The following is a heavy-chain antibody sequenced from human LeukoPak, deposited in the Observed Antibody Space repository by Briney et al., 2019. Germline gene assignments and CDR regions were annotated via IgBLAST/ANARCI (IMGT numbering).Heavy chain of an antibody. V-gene: IGHV3-33*07. Sequence: GGSLRLSCAASGFTFSSYDMYWVRQAPGKGLEWVAVVWSDGSNEYYADSVKGRFTISRDNSKNTLYLQMNSLRAEDTAVYYCARRSEAYYDSSGYYSLGYWGQGTLVTVSS. CDR2: VWSDGSNE. D-gene: IGHD3-22*01. CDR1: GFTFSSYD. J-gene: IGHJ4*02. CDR3: ARRSEAYYDSSGYYSLGY.